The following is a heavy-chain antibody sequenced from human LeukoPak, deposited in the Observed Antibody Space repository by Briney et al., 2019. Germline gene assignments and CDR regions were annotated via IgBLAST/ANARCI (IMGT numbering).Heavy chain of an antibody. CDR2: IYYSGST. CDR3: ARHAYCGGDCKESLPEYFQH. D-gene: IGHD2-21*02. CDR1: GGSISSSSYY. J-gene: IGHJ1*01. V-gene: IGHV4-39*01. Sequence: SETLSLTSTVSGGSISSSSYYWGWIRQPPGKGLEWIGSIYYSGSTYYNPSLKSRVTISVDTSKNQFSLKLSSVTAADTAVYYCARHAYCGGDCKESLPEYFQHWGQGTLVTVSS.